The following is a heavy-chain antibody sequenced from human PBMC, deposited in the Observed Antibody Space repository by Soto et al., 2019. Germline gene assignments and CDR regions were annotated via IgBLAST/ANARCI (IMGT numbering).Heavy chain of an antibody. CDR2: ISYDGSNK. V-gene: IGHV3-30*03. D-gene: IGHD5-12*01. J-gene: IGHJ4*02. CDR3: ATGVEMASEYYFDY. Sequence: QVQLVESGGGVVQPGRSLRLSCVASGFTFSSYGMHWVRQAPGKGLEWVAVISYDGSNKYYADSVKGRFTISRDNSKNTLYLKMNSLRAEDTAVYYCATGVEMASEYYFDYWGQGTLVTVSS. CDR1: GFTFSSYG.